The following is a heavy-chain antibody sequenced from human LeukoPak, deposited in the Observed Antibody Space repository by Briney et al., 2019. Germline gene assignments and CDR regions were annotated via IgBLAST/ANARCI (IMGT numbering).Heavy chain of an antibody. D-gene: IGHD4/OR15-4a*01. V-gene: IGHV3-30*14. CDR1: GFTFSNYD. Sequence: GRSLRLSCAASGFTFSNYDMHWARQAPGKGLEWVAVISYDGTNKYYRDSVKGRFTISGDSSKNTLYLQMNSLRAEDTAVYYCARRVGAYSHPYDYWGQGTLVTVSS. CDR3: ARRVGAYSHPYDY. J-gene: IGHJ4*02. CDR2: ISYDGTNK.